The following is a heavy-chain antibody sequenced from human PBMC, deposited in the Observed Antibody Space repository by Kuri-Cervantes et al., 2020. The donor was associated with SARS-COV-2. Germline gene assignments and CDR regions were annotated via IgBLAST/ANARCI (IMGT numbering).Heavy chain of an antibody. CDR2: ISYDGSNK. V-gene: IGHV3-30*18. Sequence: GGSLRLSCAASGFTFSSCGMHWVRQAPGKGLEWVAVISYDGSNKYYADSVKGRFTISRDNSKNTLYLQMNSLRAEDTAVYYCAKDLCGGDCPPLDYWGQGTLVTVSS. D-gene: IGHD2-21*01. CDR3: AKDLCGGDCPPLDY. CDR1: GFTFSSCG. J-gene: IGHJ4*02.